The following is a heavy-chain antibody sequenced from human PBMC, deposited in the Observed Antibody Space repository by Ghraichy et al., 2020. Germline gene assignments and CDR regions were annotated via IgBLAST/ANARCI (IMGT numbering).Heavy chain of an antibody. Sequence: ASVKVSCKSSGYSFTDYYIQWVRQAPGQGLEWMGWINPNGGGTHHAQKFQGRVTFTGDTSITTAYMELSSLRSDDTALFYCARPERRIGNFWYFVLWGRGTLLTVCS. CDR3: ARPERRIGNFWYFVL. D-gene: IGHD1-7*01. CDR1: GYSFTDYY. J-gene: IGHJ2*01. V-gene: IGHV1-2*02. CDR2: INPNGGGT.